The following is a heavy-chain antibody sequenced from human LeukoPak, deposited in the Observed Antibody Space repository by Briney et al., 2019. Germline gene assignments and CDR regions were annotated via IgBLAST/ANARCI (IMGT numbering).Heavy chain of an antibody. Sequence: VKPSETLSLTCAVSGGSINNYYWSWIRQPPGKGLEWIGYISYSGSANYNASLRSRVTISVGTSRNQFSLNLHSVTAADTAVYYCARHEAMTTYDYWGQGTLVTVSS. D-gene: IGHD4-11*01. CDR2: ISYSGSA. CDR1: GGSINNYY. J-gene: IGHJ4*02. V-gene: IGHV4-59*08. CDR3: ARHEAMTTYDY.